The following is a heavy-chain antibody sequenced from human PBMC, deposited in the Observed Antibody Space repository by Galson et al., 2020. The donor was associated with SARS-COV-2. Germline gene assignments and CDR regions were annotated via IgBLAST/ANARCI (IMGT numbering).Heavy chain of an antibody. J-gene: IGHJ3*02. V-gene: IGHV4-4*07. CDR3: ARDRGRGFGELFHAFDI. D-gene: IGHD3-10*01. CDR1: GGSISSYY. CDR2: IYTSGST. Sequence: SETLSLTCTVSGGSISSYYWSWIRQPAGKGLEWIGRIYTSGSTNYNPSLKSRVTMSVDTSKNQFSLKLSSVTAADTAVYYCARDRGRGFGELFHAFDIWGQGTMVTVSS.